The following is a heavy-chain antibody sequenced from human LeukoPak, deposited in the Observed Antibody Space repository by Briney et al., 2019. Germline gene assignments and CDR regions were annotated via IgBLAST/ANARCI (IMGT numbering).Heavy chain of an antibody. V-gene: IGHV3-21*01. CDR1: GFTFSNYN. CDR2: ITSSGTYT. J-gene: IGHJ6*03. Sequence: GGSLRLSCADSGFTFSNYNMNWVRQAPGKAMEWVSSITSSGTYTFYADSVRGRFTISRDDAKNSLYLQMNSLRSDDTAVYYCARDPYSGAYGDSYYYYMDVWGKGTTVTISS. CDR3: ARDPYSGAYGDSYYYYMDV. D-gene: IGHD1-26*01.